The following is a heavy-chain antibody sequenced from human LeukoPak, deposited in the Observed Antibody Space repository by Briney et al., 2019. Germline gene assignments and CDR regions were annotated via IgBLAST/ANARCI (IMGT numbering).Heavy chain of an antibody. CDR3: ARDLSDGLIRAVADYY. V-gene: IGHV1-2*02. J-gene: IGHJ4*02. Sequence: LWASVKVSCKASGYTFTGYYMHWVRQAPGHGLEWMGWINPNSGRTNYAQTFQGRVTMTRDTSISTSYMELSRLTSDDTAVYYCARDLSDGLIRAVADYYWGQGTLVTVSS. D-gene: IGHD6-19*01. CDR2: INPNSGRT. CDR1: GYTFTGYY.